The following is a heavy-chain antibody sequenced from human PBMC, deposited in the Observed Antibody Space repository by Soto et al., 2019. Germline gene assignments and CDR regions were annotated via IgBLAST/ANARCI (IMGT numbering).Heavy chain of an antibody. Sequence: PGGSLRLSCTVSGFTFSSSAMSWVRQAPGRGLEWVSGISGSGAGTYYADSVKGRFTISRDNSKNTLYLQMSGLRAEDMAVYYCAKGPTIFGAVISFDYYYGMYVWGQGTPVTVSS. CDR2: ISGSGAGT. D-gene: IGHD3-3*01. J-gene: IGHJ6*02. CDR1: GFTFSSSA. CDR3: AKGPTIFGAVISFDYYYGMYV. V-gene: IGHV3-23*01.